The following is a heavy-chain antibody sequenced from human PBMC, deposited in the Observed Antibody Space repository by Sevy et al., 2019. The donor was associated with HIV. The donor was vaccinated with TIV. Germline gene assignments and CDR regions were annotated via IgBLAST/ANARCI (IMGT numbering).Heavy chain of an antibody. J-gene: IGHJ4*02. CDR2: IQYDGSNK. Sequence: GSLRLSCAASGFSYSSYGMHWVRQAPGKGLEGVAYIQYDGSNKDYADSVKGRFTISRDNSKNTLDLQMNSLRVEDTAVYYCVKEGGGEGGDHWGQGTLVTVSS. CDR3: VKEGGGEGGDH. CDR1: GFSYSSYG. V-gene: IGHV3-30*02. D-gene: IGHD2-21*01.